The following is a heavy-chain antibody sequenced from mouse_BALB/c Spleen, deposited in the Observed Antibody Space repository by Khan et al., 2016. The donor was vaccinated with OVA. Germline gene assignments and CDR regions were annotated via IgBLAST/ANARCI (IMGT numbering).Heavy chain of an antibody. V-gene: IGHV3-2*02. CDR3: ARVYGGDFDY. Sequence: EVQLVESGPGLVKPSQSLSLTCTVTVYSITSDYAWNWIRQFPGNKLEWMGYISYSGNTKYNPSLKSRISVTRDTSKNQIFLQLNSVTAEDTATYYCARVYGGDFDYWGQGTTLTVSS. CDR2: ISYSGNT. J-gene: IGHJ2*01. D-gene: IGHD2-10*02. CDR1: VYSITSDYA.